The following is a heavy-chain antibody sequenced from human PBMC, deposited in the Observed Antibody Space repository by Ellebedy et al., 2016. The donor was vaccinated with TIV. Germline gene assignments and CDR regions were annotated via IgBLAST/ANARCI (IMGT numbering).Heavy chain of an antibody. J-gene: IGHJ6*02. Sequence: PGGSLRLSCAASGFTFDDYAMHWVRQAPGKGLEWVSGISWNSGSICYADSVKGRFTISRDNAKNSLYLQMNSLRAEDTAVHYCARDGDSGNNSGGYGMDVWGQGTTVTVSS. D-gene: IGHD1-26*01. CDR2: ISWNSGSI. CDR1: GFTFDDYA. V-gene: IGHV3-9*01. CDR3: ARDGDSGNNSGGYGMDV.